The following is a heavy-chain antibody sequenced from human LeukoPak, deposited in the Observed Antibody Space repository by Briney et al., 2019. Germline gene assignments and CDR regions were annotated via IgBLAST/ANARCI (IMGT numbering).Heavy chain of an antibody. Sequence: GGSLRLSCAASGFTVSSNYMSWVRQAPGKGLEGVSVIYSGGSTYYADSVKGRFTISRENSKNTLYLQMNSLRAEDTAVYYCARDPGKGYYYYGMDVWGQGTTVTVSS. V-gene: IGHV3-53*01. CDR1: GFTVSSNY. CDR2: IYSGGST. CDR3: ARDPGKGYYYYGMDV. J-gene: IGHJ6*02.